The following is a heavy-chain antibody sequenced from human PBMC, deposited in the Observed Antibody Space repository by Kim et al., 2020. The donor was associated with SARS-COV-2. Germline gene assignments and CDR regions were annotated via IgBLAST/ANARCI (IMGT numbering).Heavy chain of an antibody. D-gene: IGHD2-15*01. CDR1: GFTFSSFG. CDR2: ISFDGSET. CDR3: ARGREQQVVLGWFDP. Sequence: GGSLRLSCATSGFTFSSFGMHWVRQAPGKGLEWVAVISFDGSETYYADSVKGRFTISRDNSKNTLHLQMDSLRDEDTAVYYCARGREQQVVLGWFDPWGQGTLVTVSS. V-gene: IGHV3-30*12. J-gene: IGHJ5*02.